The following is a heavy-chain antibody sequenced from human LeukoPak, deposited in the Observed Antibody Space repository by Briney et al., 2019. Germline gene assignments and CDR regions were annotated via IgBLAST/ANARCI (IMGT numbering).Heavy chain of an antibody. CDR1: GGTFSSYA. J-gene: IGHJ4*02. Sequence: SVKVSCKASGGTFSSYAISWVRLAPGQGLEWMGGIIPIFGTANYAQKFQGRVTITADESTSTAYMELSSLRSEDTAVYYCAVSKVEMATSYYFDYWGQGTLVTVSS. V-gene: IGHV1-69*01. CDR2: IIPIFGTA. CDR3: AVSKVEMATSYYFDY. D-gene: IGHD5-24*01.